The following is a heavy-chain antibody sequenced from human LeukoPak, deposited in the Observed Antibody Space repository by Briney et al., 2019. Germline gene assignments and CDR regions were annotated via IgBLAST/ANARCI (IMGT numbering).Heavy chain of an antibody. V-gene: IGHV3-7*01. CDR3: ARSNYYDSSGYFSY. CDR2: IKQDGSEK. J-gene: IGHJ4*02. D-gene: IGHD3-22*01. CDR1: GFTFSSYW. Sequence: PGRSLRLSCAASGFTFSSYWMSWVRQAPGKGLEWVANIKQDGSEKYYVDSVKGRFTISRDNAKNSLYLQMNSLRAEDTAVCYCARSNYYDSSGYFSYWGQGTLVTVSS.